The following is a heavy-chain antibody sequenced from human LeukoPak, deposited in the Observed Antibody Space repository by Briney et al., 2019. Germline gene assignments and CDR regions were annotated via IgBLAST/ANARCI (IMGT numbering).Heavy chain of an antibody. CDR1: GFIVTSNY. D-gene: IGHD1-26*01. CDR3: ARDGFLVGAPGGGDY. CDR2: IYRGGTT. V-gene: IGHV3-66*01. J-gene: IGHJ4*02. Sequence: GGSLRLSCAASGFIVTSNYMSWVRQAPGKGLEWVSVIYRGGTTYYADSVKGRFTISRDNSKNTLHLQMNSLRAEDTAVYYCARDGFLVGAPGGGDYWGQGTLVTVSS.